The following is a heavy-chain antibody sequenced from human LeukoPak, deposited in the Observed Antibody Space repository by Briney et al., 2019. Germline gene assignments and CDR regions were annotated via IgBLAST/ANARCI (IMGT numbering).Heavy chain of an antibody. CDR3: ARVDIGSGTYYRYYYYMDV. CDR1: GDSISNPYY. V-gene: IGHV4-38-2*02. D-gene: IGHD3-10*01. CDR2: ISHSGST. Sequence: SETLSLTCTVSGDSISNPYYWGWIRQPPGKGLEWIGSISHSGSTFYTPSLRSRVTISLDTSENQFSLKLNSVTAADTAVYYCARVDIGSGTYYRYYYYMDVWGKGTTVTVSS. J-gene: IGHJ6*03.